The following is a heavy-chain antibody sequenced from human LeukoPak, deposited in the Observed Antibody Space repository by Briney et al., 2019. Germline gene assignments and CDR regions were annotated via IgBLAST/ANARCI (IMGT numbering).Heavy chain of an antibody. CDR2: VNPKSGGA. D-gene: IGHD3-9*01. J-gene: IGHJ4*02. Sequence: ASVKVSCKAAGYTFIDYFVHWVRQAPGQGHEWMGWVNPKSGGANYAQNYQGRVSMTRDTSISAAYLEVSGLRSDDTAVYYCARALRTDILTTDYWGQGTLVTVSS. V-gene: IGHV1-2*02. CDR1: GYTFIDYF. CDR3: ARALRTDILTTDY.